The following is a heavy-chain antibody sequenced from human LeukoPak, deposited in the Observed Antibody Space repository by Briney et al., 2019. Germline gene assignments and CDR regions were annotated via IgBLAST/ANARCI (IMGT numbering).Heavy chain of an antibody. Sequence: GGSLRLSCAASGFTFSSYSMNWVRQAPGKGLEWVSYISSSSSTIYYADSVKGRFTISRDNAKNSLYLQMNSLRVEDTAVYYCAREAEDTGAWYMDVWGKGTTVTVSS. CDR2: ISSSSSTI. CDR3: AREAEDTGAWYMDV. J-gene: IGHJ6*03. CDR1: GFTFSSYS. V-gene: IGHV3-48*01. D-gene: IGHD1-1*01.